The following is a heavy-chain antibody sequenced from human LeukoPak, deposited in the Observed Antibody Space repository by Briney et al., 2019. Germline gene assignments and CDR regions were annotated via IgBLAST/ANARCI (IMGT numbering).Heavy chain of an antibody. D-gene: IGHD3-10*01. J-gene: IGHJ6*02. Sequence: ASVKASCKASGGTFSSYAISWVRQAPGQGLEWMGGIIPIFGTANYAQKFQGRVTITADESTSTAYMELSSLRSEDTAVYYCARDRHYYGSGNPYGMDVWGQGTTVTVSS. CDR3: ARDRHYYGSGNPYGMDV. CDR1: GGTFSSYA. CDR2: IIPIFGTA. V-gene: IGHV1-69*01.